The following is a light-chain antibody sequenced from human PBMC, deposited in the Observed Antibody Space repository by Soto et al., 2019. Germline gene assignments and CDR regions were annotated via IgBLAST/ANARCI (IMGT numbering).Light chain of an antibody. CDR1: QSLLHSNGYNY. V-gene: IGKV2-28*01. CDR3: MQALQTPYT. CDR2: LGS. Sequence: DSVMTQSPLSLPVTPGEPASISCRSSQSLLHSNGYNYLDWYLQKPGQSPQLLIYLGSNRASEVPDRFSGSGSGTDFTLKISRVEAEDVGVYYCMQALQTPYTFGQGTKLEI. J-gene: IGKJ2*01.